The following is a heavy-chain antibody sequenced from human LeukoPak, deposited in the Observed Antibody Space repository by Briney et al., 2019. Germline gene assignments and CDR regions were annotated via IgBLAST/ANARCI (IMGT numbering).Heavy chain of an antibody. CDR1: GFTFSSYS. D-gene: IGHD2-8*01. J-gene: IGHJ4*02. Sequence: GGSLRLSCAASGFTFSSYSMNWVRQAPGKGLEWVSSISSSSSYIYYADSVKGRFTISRDNAKNSLYLQMNSLRAEDTAVYYCARDRRCTNGVCYQTGYFDYWGQGTLVTVSS. V-gene: IGHV3-21*01. CDR2: ISSSSSYI. CDR3: ARDRRCTNGVCYQTGYFDY.